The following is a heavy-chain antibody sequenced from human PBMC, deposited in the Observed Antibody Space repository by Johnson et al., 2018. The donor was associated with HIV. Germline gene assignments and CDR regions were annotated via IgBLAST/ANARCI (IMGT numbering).Heavy chain of an antibody. V-gene: IGHV3-13*01. Sequence: EVQLVESGGGLVQPGGSLRLSCAASGFTFSSYAMSWVRQAPGKGLEWVSAIGTAGDTYYPGSVKGRFTISRENAKNSLYLQMNSLRAEDTAVYYCARDGTSRGGAFDIWGQGTMVTVSS. J-gene: IGHJ3*02. D-gene: IGHD6-13*01. CDR2: IGTAGDT. CDR3: ARDGTSRGGAFDI. CDR1: GFTFSSYA.